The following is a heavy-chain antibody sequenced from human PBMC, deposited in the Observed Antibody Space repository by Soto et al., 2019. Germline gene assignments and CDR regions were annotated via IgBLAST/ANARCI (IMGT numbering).Heavy chain of an antibody. J-gene: IGHJ6*03. CDR2: IWYDGSNK. CDR3: GRDKYYVFWSGNQDYYYMAV. V-gene: IGHV3-33*01. CDR1: GFTFSSYG. Sequence: GGSLRLSCAASGFTFSSYGMHWVRQAPGKGLEWVAVIWYDGSNKYYADSVKGRFTISRDNSKNTLYLQMNSLRAEDTAVYYCGRDKYYVFWSGNQDYYYMAVGGKGTTVPVSS. D-gene: IGHD3-3*01.